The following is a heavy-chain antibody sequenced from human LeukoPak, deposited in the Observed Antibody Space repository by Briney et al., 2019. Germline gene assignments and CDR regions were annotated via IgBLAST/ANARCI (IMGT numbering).Heavy chain of an antibody. D-gene: IGHD6-6*01. CDR1: GFTFSSYW. CDR3: ASPSIAARPRDLEY. J-gene: IGHJ4*02. Sequence: GGSLRLSCAASGFTFSSYWTHWVRQAPGKGLVWVSRINSDGSSTSYADSVKGRFTISRDNAKNTLYLQMNSLGAEDTAVYYCASPSIAARPRDLEYWGQGTLVTVSS. V-gene: IGHV3-74*01. CDR2: INSDGSST.